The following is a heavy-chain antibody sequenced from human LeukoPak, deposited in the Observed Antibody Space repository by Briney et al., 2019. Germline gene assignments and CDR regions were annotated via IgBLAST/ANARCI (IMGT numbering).Heavy chain of an antibody. V-gene: IGHV3-48*03. J-gene: IGHJ4*02. CDR2: TSSSGSTI. CDR1: GFTFSSYE. D-gene: IGHD1-26*01. CDR3: CRREDY. Sequence: GGSLRLSCAASGFTFSSYEMNWVRQAPGKGLEWVSYTSSSGSTIYYADSVKGRFTISRDNSKNTLYLQMNSLRAEDTAVYYCCRREDYWGQGTLVTVSS.